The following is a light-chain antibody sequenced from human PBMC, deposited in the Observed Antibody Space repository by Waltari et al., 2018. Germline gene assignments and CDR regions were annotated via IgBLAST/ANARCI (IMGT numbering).Light chain of an antibody. CDR1: RSNIGRNY. CDR2: RNN. Sequence: QSVLTKPPSASGTPGQRVTISCSGSRSNIGRNYVYWYQQLPGTAPKLLIYRNNQRPSGVPDRFSGSKSGTSASLAISGLRSEDEADYYCAAWDDSLSGRVFGGGTKVTVL. J-gene: IGLJ3*02. CDR3: AAWDDSLSGRV. V-gene: IGLV1-47*01.